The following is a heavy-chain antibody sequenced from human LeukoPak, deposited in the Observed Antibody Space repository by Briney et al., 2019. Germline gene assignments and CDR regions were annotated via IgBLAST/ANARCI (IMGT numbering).Heavy chain of an antibody. Sequence: PGGSLRLSRAASGFTFSSYDMSWIRQAPGKGLEWVAVISYDGSNKYYADSVKGRFTISRDNSKNTLYLQMNSLRAEDTAVYYCARESPGSSPNYYYYYGMDVWGQGTTVTVSS. CDR3: ARESPGSSPNYYYYYGMDV. V-gene: IGHV3-30-3*01. D-gene: IGHD6-13*01. CDR2: ISYDGSNK. J-gene: IGHJ6*02. CDR1: GFTFSSYD.